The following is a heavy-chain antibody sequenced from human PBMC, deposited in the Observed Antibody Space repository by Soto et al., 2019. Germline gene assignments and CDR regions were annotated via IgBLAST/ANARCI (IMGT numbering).Heavy chain of an antibody. V-gene: IGHV4-4*02. Sequence: QVQLQESGLGLVKPSGTLSLTCGVFGGSISNSNWWTWVRQPPGKGLEWIGEIYNSGSTNYNSSLMSRVTISLDKVNNQFSLKLTSVTAADTAVYYCAHRPIVGAAIWGQGTLVTVSS. CDR3: AHRPIVGAAI. CDR1: GGSISNSNW. D-gene: IGHD1-26*01. CDR2: IYNSGST. J-gene: IGHJ4*02.